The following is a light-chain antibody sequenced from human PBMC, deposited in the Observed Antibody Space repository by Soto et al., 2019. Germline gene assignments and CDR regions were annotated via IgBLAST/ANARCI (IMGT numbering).Light chain of an antibody. CDR1: SSYVGRYKF. V-gene: IGLV2-23*01. J-gene: IGLJ1*01. Sequence: QSALTQPASVFGSPGQSMTISCTGTSSYVGRYKFVSWYQQHPGKAPKVMIYEGSKRPSGVSNRFSGSKSGNTASLTISGLQAEDEADYYCCSYTSSRTDASGTGNKVTVL. CDR2: EGS. CDR3: CSYTSSRTDA.